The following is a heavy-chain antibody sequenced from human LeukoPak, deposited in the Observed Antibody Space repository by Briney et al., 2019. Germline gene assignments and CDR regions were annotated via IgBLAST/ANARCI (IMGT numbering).Heavy chain of an antibody. D-gene: IGHD1-26*01. CDR1: GFTFSTYW. Sequence: GGSLRLSCAASGFTFSTYWMSWVRQAPGKGLEWVANINQDGSATNYVDSAKGRYIVSRDNAKNSVFLQMSSLRAEDTAVYYCAIAAGWEQAYWGQGTLVTVSS. CDR2: INQDGSAT. CDR3: AIAAGWEQAY. J-gene: IGHJ4*02. V-gene: IGHV3-7*01.